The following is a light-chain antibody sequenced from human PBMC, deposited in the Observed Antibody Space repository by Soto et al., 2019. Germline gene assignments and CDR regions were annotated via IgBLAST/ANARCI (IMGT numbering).Light chain of an antibody. CDR3: SSYTSSSTSV. Sequence: QSVLTQPDPVSGSPGQSITISCTGTSSDVGGYNYVSWYQQHPGKAPKLMIYDVSNRPSGVSNRFSGSKSGNTASLTISGLQAEDEADYYCSSYTSSSTSVFGSGTKLTVL. CDR2: DVS. CDR1: SSDVGGYNY. V-gene: IGLV2-14*01. J-gene: IGLJ1*01.